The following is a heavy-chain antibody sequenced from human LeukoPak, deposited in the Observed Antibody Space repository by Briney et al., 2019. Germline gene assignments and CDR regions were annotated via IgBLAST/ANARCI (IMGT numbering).Heavy chain of an antibody. CDR1: GGSISSSY. CDR3: ARENWQWLVCDY. D-gene: IGHD6-19*01. CDR2: IYNSGST. Sequence: SETLSLTCTVSGGSISSSYWSWIRQPPGKGLEWIGYIYNSGSTNYNPSLESRITISVDTSKNQFSLKLSSVTAADTAVYYCARENWQWLVCDYWGQGTLVTVSS. J-gene: IGHJ4*02. V-gene: IGHV4-59*01.